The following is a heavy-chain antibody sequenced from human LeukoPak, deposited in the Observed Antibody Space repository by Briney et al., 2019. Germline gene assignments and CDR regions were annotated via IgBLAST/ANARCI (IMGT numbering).Heavy chain of an antibody. V-gene: IGHV1-18*01. CDR2: ISAYNGNT. D-gene: IGHD3-16*02. J-gene: IGHJ4*02. CDR3: ARDGMITFGGVIVN. Sequence: GASVTVSCKASGYTFTSYGISWVRQAPGQGLERMGWISAYNGNTNYAQKLQGRVTMTTDTSTSTAYMELRSLRSDDTAVYYCARDGMITFGGVIVNWGQGTLVTVSS. CDR1: GYTFTSYG.